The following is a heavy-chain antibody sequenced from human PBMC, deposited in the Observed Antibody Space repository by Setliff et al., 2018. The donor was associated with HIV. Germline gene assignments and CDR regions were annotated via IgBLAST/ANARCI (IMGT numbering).Heavy chain of an antibody. D-gene: IGHD4-17*01. CDR3: ARYDYGDFDY. Sequence: SETLSLTCAVFGGSFSGYYWSWIRQPPGKGLEWIGEINHSGSTDYNPSLKSRVTVSVDTSKNQFSLNLSSVTAADTAVYYCARYDYGDFDYWGQGTPVTVS. J-gene: IGHJ4*02. CDR1: GGSFSGYY. CDR2: INHSGST. V-gene: IGHV4-34*01.